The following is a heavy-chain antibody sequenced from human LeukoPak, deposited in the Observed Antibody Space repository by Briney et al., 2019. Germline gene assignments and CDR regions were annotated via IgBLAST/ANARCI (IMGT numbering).Heavy chain of an antibody. D-gene: IGHD3-22*01. CDR1: GYTFTGYY. J-gene: IGHJ5*02. Sequence: ASVKVSCKASGYTFTGYYMHWVRQAPGQGLEWMGWINPNSGGTNYAQKFQGRVTMTRDTSISTAYMELSRLRPDDTAVYYCARDLYYYDSSGYYPWGQGTLVTVSS. CDR3: ARDLYYYDSSGYYP. CDR2: INPNSGGT. V-gene: IGHV1-2*02.